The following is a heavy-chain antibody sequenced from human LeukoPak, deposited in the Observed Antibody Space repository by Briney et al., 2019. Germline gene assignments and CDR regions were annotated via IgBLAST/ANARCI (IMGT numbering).Heavy chain of an antibody. CDR3: ARGRCPHCYGMGV. CDR2: IQRDGRDN. J-gene: IGHJ6*04. V-gene: IGHV3-7*03. D-gene: IGHD4-17*01. CDR1: GFTFSQYW. Sequence: PGGSLRLSCVTSGFTFSQYWMTWVRQAPGKGLEWVANIQRDGRDNNYVDSVKGRFTISRDNAKNSLYLQMNSLRAEDTAVYYCARGRCPHCYGMGVWGKGTTVTVSS.